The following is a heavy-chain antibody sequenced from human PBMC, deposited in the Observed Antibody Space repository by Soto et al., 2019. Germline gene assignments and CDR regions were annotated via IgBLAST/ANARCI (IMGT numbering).Heavy chain of an antibody. J-gene: IGHJ4*02. D-gene: IGHD6-19*01. CDR1: GGSLSGYY. CDR3: ARETQWLGPHY. V-gene: IGHV4-34*01. Sequence: QVQLQQWGAGLLKPSETLSLTCNVYGGSLSGYYWSWIRQPPGKGLEWIGEIHSSGSANYRSSLKSRVTMSVDTSKNQVSLKLTSVTAADTAVYYCARETQWLGPHYWGQGTLVTVSS. CDR2: IHSSGSA.